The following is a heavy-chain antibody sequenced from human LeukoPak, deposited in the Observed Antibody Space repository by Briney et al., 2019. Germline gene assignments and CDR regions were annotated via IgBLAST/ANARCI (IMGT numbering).Heavy chain of an antibody. CDR2: ISPTGSTT. Sequence: PGGSLRLSCTASGFSFSGHWMHWARQLPGKGLVWVSRISPTGSTTSYADSVKGRFTVSRDNAKNTLYLQVNNLRAEDTAVYYCAKSKESYYYGMDVWGQGTTVTVSS. J-gene: IGHJ6*02. CDR1: GFSFSGHW. CDR3: AKSKESYYYGMDV. V-gene: IGHV3-74*01.